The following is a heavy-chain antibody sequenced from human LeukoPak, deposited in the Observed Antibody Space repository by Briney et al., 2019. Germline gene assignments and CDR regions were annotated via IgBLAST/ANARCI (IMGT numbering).Heavy chain of an antibody. V-gene: IGHV1-69*05. D-gene: IGHD3-22*01. Sequence: EASVKVSCKASGGTFSSYAISWVRQAPGQGLEWMGGIIPIFGTASYAQKFQGRVTITTDESTSTAYMELSSLRSEDTAVYYCARTYYYDSSGYYYGVYWGQGTLVTVSS. CDR2: IIPIFGTA. CDR3: ARTYYYDSSGYYYGVY. J-gene: IGHJ4*02. CDR1: GGTFSSYA.